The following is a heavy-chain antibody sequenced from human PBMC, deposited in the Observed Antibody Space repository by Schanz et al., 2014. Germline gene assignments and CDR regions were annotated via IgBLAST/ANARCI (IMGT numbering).Heavy chain of an antibody. CDR2: IIPSLGLA. V-gene: IGHV1-69*02. D-gene: IGHD2-2*01. J-gene: IGHJ4*02. Sequence: QVQLVQSGAEVKKPGSSMKVSCKASGYTFTSYGINWVRQAPGQGLEWMGRIIPSLGLAKYEQKFQDKVTSTADASTTTAYMEFSGLRSGDTAVYYGAGAPSADCGDTSCLGPPFGYWGQGTLVSVSP. CDR1: GYTFTSYG. CDR3: AGAPSADCGDTSCLGPPFGY.